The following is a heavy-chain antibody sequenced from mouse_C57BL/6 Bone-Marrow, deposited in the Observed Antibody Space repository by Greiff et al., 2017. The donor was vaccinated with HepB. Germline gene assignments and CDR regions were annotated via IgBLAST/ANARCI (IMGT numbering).Heavy chain of an antibody. CDR3: ARCGGYYYGRLDY. CDR2: IDPSDSYT. Sequence: QVQLQQPGAELVRPGTSVKLSCKASGYTFTSYWMHWVKQRPGQGLEWIGVIDPSDSYTNYNQKFKGKATLTVDTSSSTAYMQLSSLTSEDSAVYYCARCGGYYYGRLDYGGQGTTLTVYS. J-gene: IGHJ2*01. D-gene: IGHD1-1*01. CDR1: GYTFTSYW. V-gene: IGHV1-59*01.